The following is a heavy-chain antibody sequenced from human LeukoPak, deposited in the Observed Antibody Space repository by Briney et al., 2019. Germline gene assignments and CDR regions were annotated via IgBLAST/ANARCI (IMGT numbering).Heavy chain of an antibody. J-gene: IGHJ4*02. CDR1: GGSISSYY. CDR2: IYYSGST. CDR3: ARVVRSSWFRYYFDY. V-gene: IGHV4-59*01. Sequence: NASETLSLTCTVSGGSISSYYWSWIRQPPGKGLEWIGYIYYSGSTNYNPSLKSRVTISVDTSKNQFSLKLSSVTAADTAVYYCARVVRSSWFRYYFDYWGQGTLVTVSS. D-gene: IGHD6-13*01.